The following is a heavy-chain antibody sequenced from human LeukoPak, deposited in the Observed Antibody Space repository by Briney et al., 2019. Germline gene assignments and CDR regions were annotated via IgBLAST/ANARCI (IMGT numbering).Heavy chain of an antibody. CDR1: GFTFSSYA. D-gene: IGHD3-10*01. Sequence: GGSLRLSCAASGFTFSSYAMSWVRQAPGKGLEWVSGISGSGGSTYYADSVKGRFTISRDNSRNTLYLQMTTLRAEDTAVYYCAPYEGIGARGGQGTLVTVSS. CDR3: APYEGIGAR. V-gene: IGHV3-23*01. CDR2: ISGSGGST. J-gene: IGHJ4*02.